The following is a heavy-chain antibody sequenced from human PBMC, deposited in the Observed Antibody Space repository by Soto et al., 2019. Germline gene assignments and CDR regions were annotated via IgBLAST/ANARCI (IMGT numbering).Heavy chain of an antibody. J-gene: IGHJ5*02. V-gene: IGHV1-2*02. CDR1: GYPFSDNQ. Sequence: ASVKVSCKASGYPFSDNQIHWLRRAPGQGLEWMGRINPKSDDTNYAQKFQGRVTMTRNTSIDTAYLELTGLTSDDTATYYCARKHSLDYIRWGLDPWGQGTLVTVSS. CDR3: ARKHSLDYIRWGLDP. CDR2: INPKSDDT. D-gene: IGHD4-4*01.